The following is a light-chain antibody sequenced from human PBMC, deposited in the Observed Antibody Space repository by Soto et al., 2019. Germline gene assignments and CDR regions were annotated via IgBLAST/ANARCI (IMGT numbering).Light chain of an antibody. Sequence: ETVMTQSPATLSVSPGERPTLSCRASQSVSSNLAWYQQKPGQAPRLLIYDASTRATGIPARFSGSGSGTEFTLTLSSLQSEDFAVYYCQQYNTWPPTFGPGTKVDIK. CDR2: DAS. J-gene: IGKJ3*01. CDR1: QSVSSN. V-gene: IGKV3-15*01. CDR3: QQYNTWPPT.